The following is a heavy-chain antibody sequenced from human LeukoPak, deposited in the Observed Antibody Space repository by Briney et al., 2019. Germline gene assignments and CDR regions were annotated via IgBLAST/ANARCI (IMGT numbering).Heavy chain of an antibody. CDR3: ARGSPRYCSGGNCYFHFNF. CDR2: INPNSGGT. D-gene: IGHD2-15*01. CDR1: GYTFTSYG. J-gene: IGHJ4*02. V-gene: IGHV1-2*02. Sequence: ASVKVSCKASGYTFTSYGISWVRQAPGQGLEWMGWINPNSGGTKYAQKFQGRVTMTRDTSISTAYMELSRLRSDDTAVYYCARGSPRYCSGGNCYFHFNFWGQGTLVTVSS.